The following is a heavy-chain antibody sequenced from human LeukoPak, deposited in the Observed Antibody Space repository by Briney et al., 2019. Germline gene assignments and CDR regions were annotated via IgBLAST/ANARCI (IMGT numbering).Heavy chain of an antibody. CDR1: GGSISSSSYY. Sequence: SETLSLTCTVSGGSISSSSYYWGWIRQTPGKGLEWIGSIYYSGSTFYSPSLKRRVTISVDTSKNHFSLKLTSVTAADTAVYYCARAPGQFDPWGQGILVTVSS. CDR2: IYYSGST. V-gene: IGHV4-39*02. CDR3: ARAPGQFDP. J-gene: IGHJ5*02.